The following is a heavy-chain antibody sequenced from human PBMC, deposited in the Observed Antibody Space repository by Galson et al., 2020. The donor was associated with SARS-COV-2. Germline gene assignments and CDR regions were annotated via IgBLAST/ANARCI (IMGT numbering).Heavy chain of an antibody. D-gene: IGHD3-22*01. CDR3: ARAVHYYDSNDGGYYYYMDV. Sequence: GGSLRLSCAASVFPFSSYSMHWVRQAPGKGLEWVPSISSSRRYIYYAVSVKGRFTITISRDNAKNSLYLQMNSLRAEDTTVYYCARAVHYYDSNDGGYYYYMDVWGKGTTVTVSS. CDR2: ISSSRRYI. CDR1: VFPFSSYS. V-gene: IGHV3-21*01. J-gene: IGHJ6*03.